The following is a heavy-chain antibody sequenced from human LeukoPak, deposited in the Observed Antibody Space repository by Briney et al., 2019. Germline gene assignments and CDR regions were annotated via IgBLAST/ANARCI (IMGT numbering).Heavy chain of an antibody. CDR3: AKDRIVGVISGIDY. Sequence: GGSLRLSCAASGFTFSNYWMHWVRQAPGKGLVWVSRMSRDGTTTTYADSVTGRFTISRDNPQNTLYLLMNSLRAEDTAMYYCAKDRIVGVISGIDYWGQGTRVTVSS. CDR1: GFTFSNYW. D-gene: IGHD3-10*01. V-gene: IGHV3-74*01. J-gene: IGHJ4*02. CDR2: MSRDGTTT.